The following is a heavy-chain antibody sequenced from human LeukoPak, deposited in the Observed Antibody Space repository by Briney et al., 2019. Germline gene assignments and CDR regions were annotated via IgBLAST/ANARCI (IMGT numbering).Heavy chain of an antibody. Sequence: ASETLSLTCTVSGGSISSYYWSWIRQPPGKGLEWIGSIYHSGSTYYNPSLKSRVTISVDTSKNQFSLKLSSVTAADTAVYYCARDFLASEGWFDPWGQGTLVTVSS. D-gene: IGHD2/OR15-2a*01. CDR3: ARDFLASEGWFDP. CDR2: IYHSGST. J-gene: IGHJ5*02. V-gene: IGHV4-38-2*02. CDR1: GGSISSYY.